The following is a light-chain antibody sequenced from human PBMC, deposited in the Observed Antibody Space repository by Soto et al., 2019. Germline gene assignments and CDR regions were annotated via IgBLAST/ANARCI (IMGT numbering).Light chain of an antibody. Sequence: SALTQPRSVSGSPGQSVTISCAGTSSDVGGYNYVSWYQQYPGKAPKLIISDVSKRPSGVPDRFSGSKSGNTASLTISGLQAEDEADYYCCSYAGTYTPVVFGGGTKLTVL. J-gene: IGLJ2*01. V-gene: IGLV2-11*01. CDR1: SSDVGGYNY. CDR2: DVS. CDR3: CSYAGTYTPVV.